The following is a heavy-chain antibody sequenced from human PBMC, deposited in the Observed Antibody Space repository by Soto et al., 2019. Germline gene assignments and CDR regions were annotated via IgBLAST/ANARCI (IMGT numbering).Heavy chain of an antibody. Sequence: EVQLVESGGGLVQPGGSLRLSCAASGFTFSSYWVHWVRQAPGKGLVWVSRINSDGSSTSYADSVKGRFTISRDNAKNTLYLQMNSLRAEDTAVYYCAREVYDFWSGYYMYYYGMDVWGQGTTVTVSS. CDR3: AREVYDFWSGYYMYYYGMDV. CDR2: INSDGSST. D-gene: IGHD3-3*01. J-gene: IGHJ6*02. CDR1: GFTFSSYW. V-gene: IGHV3-74*01.